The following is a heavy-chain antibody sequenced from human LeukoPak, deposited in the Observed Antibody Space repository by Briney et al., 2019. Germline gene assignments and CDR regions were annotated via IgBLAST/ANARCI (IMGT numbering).Heavy chain of an antibody. CDR3: ARGYCSSTICFQYFHH. Sequence: PSETLSLTCTVSSDSISSSYWSWIRQPPGKGPEWIGYISYSGSTNYNPSLKSRVAISVDTSKNQFSLKLNSVTAADTAVYYCARGYCSSTICFQYFHHWGQGTLVTVSS. V-gene: IGHV4-59*01. J-gene: IGHJ1*01. CDR2: ISYSGST. CDR1: SDSISSSY. D-gene: IGHD2-2*01.